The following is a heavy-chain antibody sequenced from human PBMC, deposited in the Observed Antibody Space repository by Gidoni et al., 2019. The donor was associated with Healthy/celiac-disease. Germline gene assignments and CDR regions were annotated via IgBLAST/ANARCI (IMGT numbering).Heavy chain of an antibody. Sequence: QLQLQESGPGLVKPSETLSLTCTVSGGSISSSSYYWGWIRQPPGKGLGWIGSIYYSGRTYYNPSLKSRVTISVDTSKNQFSLKLSSVTAADTAVYYCARHCSSTGPDNWFDPWGQGTLVTVSS. V-gene: IGHV4-39*01. CDR3: ARHCSSTGPDNWFDP. D-gene: IGHD2-2*01. CDR1: GGSISSSSYY. J-gene: IGHJ5*02. CDR2: IYYSGRT.